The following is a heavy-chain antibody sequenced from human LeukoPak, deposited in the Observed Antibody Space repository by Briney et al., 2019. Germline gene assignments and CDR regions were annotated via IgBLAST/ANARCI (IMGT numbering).Heavy chain of an antibody. D-gene: IGHD5-12*01. J-gene: IGHJ4*02. CDR2: IYYSGST. Sequence: PSETLSLTCAVSGYSISSCYYRGWLRQPPGKGLGGSESIYYSGSTYYNPSLKSRVTISVDTSKNQFSLKLSSVTAADTAVYYCARVATTTDPPQRPFDFWGQGTLVSV. CDR3: ARVATTTDPPQRPFDF. CDR1: GYSISSCYY. V-gene: IGHV4-38-2*01.